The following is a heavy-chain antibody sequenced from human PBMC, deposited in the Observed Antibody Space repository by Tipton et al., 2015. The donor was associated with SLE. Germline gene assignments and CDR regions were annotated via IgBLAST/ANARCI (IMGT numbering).Heavy chain of an antibody. Sequence: TPSLTCTVSGGSISSYYWSWIRQPPGKGLEWIGYIYYSGSTNYNPSLKSRVTISVDTSKNQFSLKLSSVTAADTAVYYCARDQSAAHNWFDPWGQGTLVTVSS. CDR3: ARDQSAAHNWFDP. CDR1: GGSISSYY. J-gene: IGHJ5*02. V-gene: IGHV4-59*01. CDR2: IYYSGST. D-gene: IGHD6-6*01.